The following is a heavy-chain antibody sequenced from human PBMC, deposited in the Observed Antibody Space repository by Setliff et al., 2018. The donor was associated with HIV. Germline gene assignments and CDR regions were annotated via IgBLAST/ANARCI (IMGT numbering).Heavy chain of an antibody. Sequence: PGGSLRLSCAASGFTFSSYSMHWVRQAPGKGLEWVSYISSSSSTIYYADSVKGRFTISRDNAKNSLFLQMNSLRTEDTAVYYCARVSSTYWYSIFRNYYYHMDVWGKGTTVTVSS. D-gene: IGHD2-8*02. V-gene: IGHV3-48*01. CDR2: ISSSSSTI. J-gene: IGHJ6*03. CDR1: GFTFSSYS. CDR3: ARVSSTYWYSIFRNYYYHMDV.